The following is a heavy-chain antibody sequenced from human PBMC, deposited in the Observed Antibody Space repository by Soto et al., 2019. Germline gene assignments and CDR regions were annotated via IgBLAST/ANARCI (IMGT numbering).Heavy chain of an antibody. CDR2: IIPIFGTA. CDR1: GGTFSSYA. J-gene: IGHJ3*02. Sequence: RASVKVSCKASGGTFSSYAISWVRQAPGQGLEWMGGIIPIFGTANYAQKFQGRVTITADKSTSTAYMELSSLRSEDTAVYYCAGGDSSGYYAPGGLDAFDIWGQGTMVTVSS. V-gene: IGHV1-69*06. CDR3: AGGDSSGYYAPGGLDAFDI. D-gene: IGHD3-22*01.